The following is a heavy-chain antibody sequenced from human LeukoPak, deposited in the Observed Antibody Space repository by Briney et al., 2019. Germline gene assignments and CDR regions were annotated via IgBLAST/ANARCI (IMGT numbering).Heavy chain of an antibody. CDR3: ARDHEEGPNYYYYGMDV. CDR2: IIPILGIA. Sequence: SVKVSCKASGGTFSSYTISWVRQAPGQGLEWMGRIIPILGIANYAQKFQGRVTITADKSTSTAYMELSSLRSEDTAVYYCARDHEEGPNYYYYGMDVWGRGTTVTVSS. CDR1: GGTFSSYT. J-gene: IGHJ6*02. V-gene: IGHV1-69*04.